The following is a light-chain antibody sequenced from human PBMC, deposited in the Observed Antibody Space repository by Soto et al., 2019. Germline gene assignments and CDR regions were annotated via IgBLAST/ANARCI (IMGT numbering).Light chain of an antibody. Sequence: EIELTQSPATLSLSPGERATLSCRASQSVSRYLVWYQQKPGQAPRLLIYDTSNRATGIPARFSGSGSGTDFTLTISSLEPEDFAVYYCQQRSTWPTAFGQGTKVEI. CDR2: DTS. CDR1: QSVSRY. V-gene: IGKV3-11*01. J-gene: IGKJ1*01. CDR3: QQRSTWPTA.